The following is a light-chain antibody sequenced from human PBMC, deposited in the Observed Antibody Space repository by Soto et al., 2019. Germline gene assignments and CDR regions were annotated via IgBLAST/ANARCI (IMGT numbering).Light chain of an antibody. CDR3: QLPTQLLRT. Sequence: SWRARQTVRNNYLAWYQQKPGQAPRLLIYDASNRATGIPARFSVSGSVTEFTLTISIVQSEDSLFHSSQLPTQLLRTFGEGTKVDIK. J-gene: IGKJ1*01. CDR1: QTVRNN. V-gene: IGKV3D-15*03. CDR2: DAS.